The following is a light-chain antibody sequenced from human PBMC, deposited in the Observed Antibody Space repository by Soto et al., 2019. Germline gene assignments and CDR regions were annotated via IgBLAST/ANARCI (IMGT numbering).Light chain of an antibody. CDR2: GAS. CDR3: QQYNNWPTWT. Sequence: MTQSPDTLSVSPGDRVTLSCRASHSVGTNLARYQQKPGQAPRLLIYGASARATDVPGRFSGSGSGTEFTLTISSLQSEDFAIYYCQQYNNWPTWTFGPGTRVEIK. J-gene: IGKJ1*01. V-gene: IGKV3-15*01. CDR1: HSVGTN.